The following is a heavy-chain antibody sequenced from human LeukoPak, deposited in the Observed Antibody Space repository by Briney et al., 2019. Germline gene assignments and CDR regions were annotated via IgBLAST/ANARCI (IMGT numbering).Heavy chain of an antibody. V-gene: IGHV1-2*02. CDR1: GYTFTRYS. CDR2: INPNSGGT. J-gene: IGHJ4*02. D-gene: IGHD3-22*01. CDR3: ARSRGAYYDSSGYLFDY. Sequence: ASVKVSCKASGYTFTRYSMHWVRQPPGQGLGWMGWINPNSGGTNYAQKFQGRVTMTRDTSISTAYMELSRLRSDDTAVYYCARSRGAYYDSSGYLFDYWGQGTLVTVSS.